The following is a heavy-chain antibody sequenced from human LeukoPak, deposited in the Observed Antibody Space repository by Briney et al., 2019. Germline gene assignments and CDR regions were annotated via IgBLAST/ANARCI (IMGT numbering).Heavy chain of an antibody. CDR2: IYYSGST. CDR3: ARLGYCSSTSCDWFDP. J-gene: IGHJ5*02. D-gene: IGHD2-2*01. CDR1: GGSISSSSYY. V-gene: IGHV4-39*01. Sequence: PSETLSLTCTVSGGSISSSSYYWGWVRQPPGRGREWIVSIYYSGSTYYNPSLKSRVTISVDTSKNQFSLKLSSVTAADTAVYYCARLGYCSSTSCDWFDPWGQGTLVTVSS.